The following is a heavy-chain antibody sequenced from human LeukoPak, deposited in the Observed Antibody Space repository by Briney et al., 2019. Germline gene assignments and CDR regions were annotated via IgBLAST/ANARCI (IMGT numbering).Heavy chain of an antibody. CDR3: ARDQEFAFDI. Sequence: GGSLRLSCAASGFTFSTYEMHWVRQSPGKGLEWVSHIRGSGDTLFYADSVQGRFTISRDNAKNSLYLQMNSLRDEDTAVYYCARDQEFAFDIWGQGTMVTVSS. CDR2: IRGSGDTL. V-gene: IGHV3-48*03. D-gene: IGHD2/OR15-2a*01. J-gene: IGHJ3*02. CDR1: GFTFSTYE.